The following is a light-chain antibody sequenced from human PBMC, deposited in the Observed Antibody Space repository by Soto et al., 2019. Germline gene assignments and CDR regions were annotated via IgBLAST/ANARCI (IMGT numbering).Light chain of an antibody. V-gene: IGLV2-23*02. CDR1: GSALVNYNL. CDR3: VSFAGGTYV. J-gene: IGLJ1*01. CDR2: DVN. Sequence: QSVLTQPASVSGSPGQSITISCTGTGSALVNYNLVSWYQQPPGQAPRLVIYDVNRRPPGVPDRFFGSKSGNTASLTVSGLQAEDEADYYCVSFAGGTYVFGTGTKVTVL.